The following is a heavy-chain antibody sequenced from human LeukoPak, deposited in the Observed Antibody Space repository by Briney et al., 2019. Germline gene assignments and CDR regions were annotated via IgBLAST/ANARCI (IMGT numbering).Heavy chain of an antibody. J-gene: IGHJ4*02. CDR1: GFTFSNHA. Sequence: GGSLRLSCATSGFTFSNHAMNWVRQAPGKGPEWVGVISYDGSNTVYAASVKGRITISKDNVKNTLYLEMHSLRIEDTAVYYCIKSAAVLYYYDSSDHWGQGTLVTVSS. V-gene: IGHV3-30*17. D-gene: IGHD3-22*01. CDR3: IKSAAVLYYYDSSDH. CDR2: ISYDGSNT.